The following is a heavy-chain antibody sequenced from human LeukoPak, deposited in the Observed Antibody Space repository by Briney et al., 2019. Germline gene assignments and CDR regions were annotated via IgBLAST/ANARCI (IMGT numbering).Heavy chain of an antibody. J-gene: IGHJ4*02. D-gene: IGHD6-19*01. CDR1: GFTFDDYA. V-gene: IGHV3-9*03. CDR3: AKDSSALGWYYFDY. Sequence: PGRSLRLSCAASGFTFDDYAMHWVRQAPGKGLEWVSGISWNSGSIGYADSVKGRFTISRDNAKNSLYLQMNSLRAEDMALYYCAKDSSALGWYYFDYWGQGTLVTVSS. CDR2: ISWNSGSI.